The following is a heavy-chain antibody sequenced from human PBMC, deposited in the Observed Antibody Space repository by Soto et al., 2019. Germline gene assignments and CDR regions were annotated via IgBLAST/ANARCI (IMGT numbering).Heavy chain of an antibody. CDR3: ARARNRDRPSSEILQH. J-gene: IGHJ1*01. V-gene: IGHV1-69*02. Sequence: GASVKVSCKASGGTFSSYTVSWVRQAPGQGLEWMGRIIPILGIANYAQKFQGRVTMTRDTSTSTVYMELSSLRSEDTAVYYCARARNRDRPSSEILQHWGQGTLVTVSS. D-gene: IGHD3-22*01. CDR1: GGTFSSYT. CDR2: IIPILGIA.